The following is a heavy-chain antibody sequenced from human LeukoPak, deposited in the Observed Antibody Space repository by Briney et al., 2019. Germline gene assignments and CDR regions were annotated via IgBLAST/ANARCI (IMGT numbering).Heavy chain of an antibody. D-gene: IGHD4-17*01. V-gene: IGHV1-18*01. J-gene: IGHJ4*02. Sequence: ASVKASCKASGGTFSSYAISWVRQAPGQGPEWMGWISTYNGNTKYAEKFQGRVTMTTDTPTSTAYMELRSLRSDDTAVYYCARDEDYGIFVNVDYWGQGTLVTVSS. CDR3: ARDEDYGIFVNVDY. CDR1: GGTFSSYA. CDR2: ISTYNGNT.